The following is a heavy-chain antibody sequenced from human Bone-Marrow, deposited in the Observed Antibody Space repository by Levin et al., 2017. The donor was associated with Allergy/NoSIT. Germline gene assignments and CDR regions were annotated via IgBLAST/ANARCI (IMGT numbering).Heavy chain of an antibody. CDR3: AKGLAAAGNPSFDY. Sequence: GGSLRLSCAASGFTFDDYAMHWVRQAPGKGLEWVSGISWNSGSIGYADSVKGRFTISRDNAKNSLYLQMNSLRAEDTALYYCAKGLAAAGNPSFDYWGQGTLVTVSA. CDR2: ISWNSGSI. D-gene: IGHD6-13*01. CDR1: GFTFDDYA. J-gene: IGHJ4*02. V-gene: IGHV3-9*01.